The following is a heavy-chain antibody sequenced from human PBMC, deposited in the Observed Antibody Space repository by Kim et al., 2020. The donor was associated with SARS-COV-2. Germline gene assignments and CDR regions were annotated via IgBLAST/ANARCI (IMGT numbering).Heavy chain of an antibody. CDR2: IWYDGSNK. D-gene: IGHD6-13*01. J-gene: IGHJ5*02. V-gene: IGHV3-33*01. CDR3: ARDIAAAVSYNWFDP. CDR1: GFTFSSYG. Sequence: GGSLRLSCAASGFTFSSYGMHWVRQAPGKGLEWVAVIWYDGSNKYYADSVKGRFTISRDNSKNTLYLQMNSLRAEDTAVYYCARDIAAAVSYNWFDPWGQGTLVTVSS.